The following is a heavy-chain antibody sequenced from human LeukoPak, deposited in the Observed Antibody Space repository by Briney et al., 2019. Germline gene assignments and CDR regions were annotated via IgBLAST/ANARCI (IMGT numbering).Heavy chain of an antibody. D-gene: IGHD5-18*01. CDR3: AKGYSYGSAPH. J-gene: IGHJ4*02. Sequence: HAGGSLRLSCAASGFTFSSYAMSWVRQAPGKGLEWVSAISGSGGSTYYADSVKGRFTISRDNSKNTLYLQMNSLRAEYTAVYYCAKGYSYGSAPHWGQGTLVTVSS. V-gene: IGHV3-23*01. CDR1: GFTFSSYA. CDR2: ISGSGGST.